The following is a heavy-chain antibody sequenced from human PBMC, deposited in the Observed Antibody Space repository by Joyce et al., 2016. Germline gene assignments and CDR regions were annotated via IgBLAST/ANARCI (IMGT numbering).Heavy chain of an antibody. V-gene: IGHV3-33*01. Sequence: QVQMVESGGGVVQPGTSLRLSCAASGFTFTNYGMHWVRQAPGKGLEWVAVTWSDGNVKYYSDSVKGRFTISRDNSNNTLYLEMHSLRVEDTALYYCAREADLHFDFWGQGTLVIVSS. CDR2: TWSDGNVK. CDR1: GFTFTNYG. J-gene: IGHJ4*02. CDR3: AREADLHFDF.